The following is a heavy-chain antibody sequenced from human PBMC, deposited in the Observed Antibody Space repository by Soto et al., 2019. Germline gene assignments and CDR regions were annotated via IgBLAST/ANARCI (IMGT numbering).Heavy chain of an antibody. CDR2: IYWDDDK. V-gene: IGHV2-5*02. CDR3: ARSDDCVDCYPKMDYFDS. J-gene: IGHJ4*02. D-gene: IGHD2-21*02. CDR1: GFSLSTSGVG. Sequence: QITLKESGPTLVKPTQTLTLTCTFSGFSLSTSGVGVGWIRQPPGKALEWLALIYWDDDKRYSPSLESRLTITKDXXKXPXSLTVTNMDPVDTATYYCARSDDCVDCYPKMDYFDSWGQGTLVSVSS.